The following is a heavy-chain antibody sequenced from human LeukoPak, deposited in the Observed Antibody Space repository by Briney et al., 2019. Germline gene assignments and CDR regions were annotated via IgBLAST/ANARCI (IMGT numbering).Heavy chain of an antibody. Sequence: SETLSVTCTVSSCAISTYYLSSIRQPPGKGLEWIGYIYYSGSTNYNPSLKSRVTISVDTSKNQFSLKLSSVTTTDTAVYYCASLSTAPAKNPQAFDIWGQGTVVSVSS. J-gene: IGHJ3*02. CDR3: ASLSTAPAKNPQAFDI. D-gene: IGHD2-8*02. V-gene: IGHV4-59*08. CDR1: SCAISTYY. CDR2: IYYSGST.